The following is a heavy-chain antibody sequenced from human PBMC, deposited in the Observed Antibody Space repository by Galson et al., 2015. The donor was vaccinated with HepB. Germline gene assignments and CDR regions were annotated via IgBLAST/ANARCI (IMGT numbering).Heavy chain of an antibody. CDR1: AFNFSNAR. V-gene: IGHV3-15*01. CDR3: TTDPMITFGGVIVDY. CDR2: IKSNTDGGTT. D-gene: IGHD3-16*02. Sequence: SLRLSCAAYAFNFSNARLRWVPQAPGKGLEWVGRIKSNTDGGTTDYAAPVKGRFTISRDDSKNTLSLQMNSLKTEDTAVYYCTTDPMITFGGVIVDYWGQGTLVTVSS. J-gene: IGHJ4*02.